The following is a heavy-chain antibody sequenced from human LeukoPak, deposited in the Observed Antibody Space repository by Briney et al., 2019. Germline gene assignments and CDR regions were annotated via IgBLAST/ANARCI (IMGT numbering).Heavy chain of an antibody. Sequence: PGGSLRLSCAASGFTFRIYAMNWVRQAPGKGLEWVSGISDSCDSTCYADSVKGRFTISKDNSNNTLYLQMNSLRADDTAVYYCAKGDWGDYWGQGTLVTVSS. J-gene: IGHJ4*02. CDR1: GFTFRIYA. CDR3: AKGDWGDY. CDR2: ISDSCDST. D-gene: IGHD7-27*01. V-gene: IGHV3-23*01.